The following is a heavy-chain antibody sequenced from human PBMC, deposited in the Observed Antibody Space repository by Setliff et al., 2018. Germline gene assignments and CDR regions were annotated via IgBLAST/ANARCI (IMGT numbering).Heavy chain of an antibody. D-gene: IGHD2-8*01. CDR2: IKQDGSEK. V-gene: IGHV3-7*01. CDR3: VRNGGNSDY. CDR1: GFTFSSYW. Sequence: GGSLRLSCAASGFTFSSYWMSWVRQAPGKGLEWVANIKQDGSEKYYADSVKGRFTISRDNARNSVHLQMNSLRAEDTAIYYCVRNGGNSDYWGQGTLVTVSS. J-gene: IGHJ4*02.